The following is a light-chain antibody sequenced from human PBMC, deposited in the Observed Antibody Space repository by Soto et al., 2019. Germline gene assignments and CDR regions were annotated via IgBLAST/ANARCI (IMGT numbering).Light chain of an antibody. Sequence: QSVLTQTHSVSGAPGQKITMSCTGSSSNIGAGYDVHWYQQLPGAAPRLLIYADNNRPSGVPDRFSASNSGTSASLTITGLPGEDGPVYSCQSCVTSLSGGIFGAGTQLTVL. J-gene: IGLJ2*01. CDR3: QSCVTSLSGGI. V-gene: IGLV1-40*01. CDR2: ADN. CDR1: SSNIGAGYD.